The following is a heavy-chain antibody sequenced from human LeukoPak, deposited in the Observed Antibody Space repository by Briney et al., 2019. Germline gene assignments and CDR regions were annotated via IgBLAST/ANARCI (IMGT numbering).Heavy chain of an antibody. CDR2: IGNTET. CDR1: GFTFSNAW. V-gene: IGHV3-23*01. D-gene: IGHD5-18*01. J-gene: IGHJ4*02. CDR3: AKDWIQFNRVFDCFDS. Sequence: GGSLRLSCTASGFTFSNAWMSWVRQAPGKGLEWVATIGNTETFYADSVTGRFTISRDNSKNTVNLQMNRLRVEDTAIYYCAKDWIQFNRVFDCFDSWGQGTLVTVSS.